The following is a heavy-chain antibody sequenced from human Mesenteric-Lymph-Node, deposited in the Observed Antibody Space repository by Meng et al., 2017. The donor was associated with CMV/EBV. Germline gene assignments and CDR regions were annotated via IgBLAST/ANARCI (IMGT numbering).Heavy chain of an antibody. Sequence: GESLKISCAASGFTFSSYAMSWVRQAPGKGLEWVSVIYSGGSTYYADSVKGRFTISRDNSKNTLYLQMNSLRAEDTAVYYCARGEEGAFDIWGQGTMVTVSS. CDR3: ARGEEGAFDI. V-gene: IGHV3-53*01. J-gene: IGHJ3*02. CDR1: GFTFSSYA. CDR2: IYSGGST.